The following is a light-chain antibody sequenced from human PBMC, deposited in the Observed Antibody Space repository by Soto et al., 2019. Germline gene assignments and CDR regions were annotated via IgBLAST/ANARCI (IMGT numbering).Light chain of an antibody. Sequence: DIVLTQSPGTLSLSPGERATLSCRASQSVSSNFLAWYQQKPGQAPRLLIYGASKRATGIPDRFSGSGSETDFALTISGLEPEDFAVYYCQQYGTSPPGVTFGPGTKVD. J-gene: IGKJ3*01. CDR3: QQYGTSPPGVT. V-gene: IGKV3-20*01. CDR2: GAS. CDR1: QSVSSNF.